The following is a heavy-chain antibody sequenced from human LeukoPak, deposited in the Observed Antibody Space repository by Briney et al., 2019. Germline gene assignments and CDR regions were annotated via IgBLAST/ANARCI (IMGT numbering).Heavy chain of an antibody. Sequence: SQTLSLTCAISGDRVSSNSAAWNWIRQSPSRGLEWLGRTYYRSKWYNDYAVSVKSRTTINPDTSKNQFSLQLNSVTPEDTAAYYCARSGVIDMVPFDHWGQGTPVTVSS. CDR1: GDRVSSNSAA. V-gene: IGHV6-1*01. J-gene: IGHJ4*02. CDR2: TYYRSKWYN. CDR3: ARSGVIDMVPFDH. D-gene: IGHD2-21*01.